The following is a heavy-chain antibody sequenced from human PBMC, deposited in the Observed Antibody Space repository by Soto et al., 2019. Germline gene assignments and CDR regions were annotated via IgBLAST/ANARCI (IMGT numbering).Heavy chain of an antibody. CDR1: EDTFRNYA. Sequence: QVELVQSGAEVKKPGSSVKVSCQASEDTFRNYAISWVRQAPGQGLEWMGGIIPIFGTANYAQKSQSRVTNTADTSANTVYLELSSLRSEDTAVYYCASTKHDSSAYYYWYLGLWGRGTLVTVSS. J-gene: IGHJ2*01. CDR3: ASTKHDSSAYYYWYLGL. CDR2: IIPIFGTA. V-gene: IGHV1-69*06. D-gene: IGHD3-22*01.